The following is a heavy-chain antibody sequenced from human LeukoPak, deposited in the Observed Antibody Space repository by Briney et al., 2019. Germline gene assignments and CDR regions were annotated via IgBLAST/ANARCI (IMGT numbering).Heavy chain of an antibody. J-gene: IGHJ4*02. CDR1: GYTFTGYY. CDR3: ARALRERWLQSQLFDY. D-gene: IGHD5-24*01. CDR2: INPNSGGT. Sequence: GASVKVSCKASGYTFTGYYMHWVRQAPGQGLEWMGWINPNSGGTNYAQKFQGRVTMTRDTSISTAYMELSRLRSDDTAVYYCARALRERWLQSQLFDYWGQGTLVTVSS. V-gene: IGHV1-2*02.